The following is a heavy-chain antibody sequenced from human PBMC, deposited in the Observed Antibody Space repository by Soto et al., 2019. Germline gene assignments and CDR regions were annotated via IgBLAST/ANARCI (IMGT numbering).Heavy chain of an antibody. J-gene: IGHJ4*02. CDR1: GFIVSDSY. CDR2: MYPDGSR. D-gene: IGHD4-17*01. CDR3: AKDRGNYGDGGLDY. V-gene: IGHV3-53*04. Sequence: EVQLVESGGDLVQPGWSLRLSCVASGFIVSDSYMSWVRQAPGEGLEWVSVMYPDGSRHYAESVKGRFAISRQNSENTAYLQMNSLRTEDTAVYYCAKDRGNYGDGGLDYWGQGTLVTVSA.